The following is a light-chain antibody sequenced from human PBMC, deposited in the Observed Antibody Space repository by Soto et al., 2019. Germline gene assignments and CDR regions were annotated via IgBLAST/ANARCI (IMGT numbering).Light chain of an antibody. CDR2: GAS. CDR3: QQYGDSPRT. J-gene: IGKJ1*01. Sequence: EIVLTQSPGTLSLSPGERATLSCRASHSVTSSYLAWYQQKPGQAPRLLIYGASSRATGIPDRFSGSGSGTDFTLMISRLEPEDFAVYYCQQYGDSPRTFGQGTKVDIK. CDR1: HSVTSSY. V-gene: IGKV3-20*01.